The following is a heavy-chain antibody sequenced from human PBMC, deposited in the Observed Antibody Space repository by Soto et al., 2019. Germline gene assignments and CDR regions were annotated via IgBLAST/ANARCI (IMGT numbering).Heavy chain of an antibody. V-gene: IGHV4-39*01. Sequence: SETLSLTCTVSGGSISSSNSYWGWIRQPPGKGLEWIGSIYYSGSTYYNPSLKSRVSISVDTSKNQFSLKLSSVTAADTAVYYCARRGFMGATTIDYWGQGTLVTVPQ. CDR2: IYYSGST. CDR3: ARRGFMGATTIDY. D-gene: IGHD1-26*01. J-gene: IGHJ4*02. CDR1: GGSISSSNSY.